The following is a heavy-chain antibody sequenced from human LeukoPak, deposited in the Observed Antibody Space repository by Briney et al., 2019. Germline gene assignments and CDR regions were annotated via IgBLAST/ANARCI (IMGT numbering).Heavy chain of an antibody. Sequence: GGSLRLSCAASGFTFSDHYMSWIRQAPGKGLEWLSYISGSITTIYDADSVKGRFTISRDNAKNSLYLQMNSLRAEDTAVYYCARVASGWYEGYFDSWGQGTLVTVSS. CDR1: GFTFSDHY. CDR2: ISGSITTI. J-gene: IGHJ4*02. V-gene: IGHV3-11*01. CDR3: ARVASGWYEGYFDS. D-gene: IGHD6-19*01.